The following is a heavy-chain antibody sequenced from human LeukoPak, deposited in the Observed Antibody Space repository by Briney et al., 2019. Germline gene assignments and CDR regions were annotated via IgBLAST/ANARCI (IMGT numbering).Heavy chain of an antibody. CDR1: GFTFSSYS. D-gene: IGHD1-26*01. CDR2: ISSGGSFI. Sequence: GGSLRLSCAASGFTFSSYSMNWVRQAPGKGLEWVSYISSGGSFIDYADSVKGRFTISRDNAKNSLYLQMNSLRAEDTAVYYCARDYSGSDDCYFDYWGQGTLVTVSS. V-gene: IGHV3-21*05. CDR3: ARDYSGSDDCYFDY. J-gene: IGHJ4*02.